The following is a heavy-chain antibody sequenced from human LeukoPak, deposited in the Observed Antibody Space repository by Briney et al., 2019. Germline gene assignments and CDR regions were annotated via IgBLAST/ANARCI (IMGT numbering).Heavy chain of an antibody. Sequence: SVKVSCKASGFTFTSSAMQWVRQARGQRLEWIGWIVVGSGNTNYAQKFQERVTITRDMSTSTAYMELSSLRSEDTAVYYCAATSGSYPRNWFDPWGQGTLVTVSS. V-gene: IGHV1-58*02. J-gene: IGHJ5*02. D-gene: IGHD3-10*01. CDR2: IVVGSGNT. CDR1: GFTFTSSA. CDR3: AATSGSYPRNWFDP.